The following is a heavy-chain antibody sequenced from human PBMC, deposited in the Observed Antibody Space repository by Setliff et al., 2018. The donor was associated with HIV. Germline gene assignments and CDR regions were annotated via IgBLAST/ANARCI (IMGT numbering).Heavy chain of an antibody. D-gene: IGHD6-13*01. Sequence: SETLSLTCAVSGYSISSGYYWGWIRQPPGKGLEWIGSIYHSGSPSYNPSLSSRLTISVDTSKNHVSLRLSSVTAADTGVYYCARHRDPPGTSWIYYYYYMDLWGAGTTVTVSS. J-gene: IGHJ6*03. CDR3: ARHRDPPGTSWIYYYYYMDL. CDR1: GYSISSGYY. V-gene: IGHV4-38-2*01. CDR2: IYHSGSP.